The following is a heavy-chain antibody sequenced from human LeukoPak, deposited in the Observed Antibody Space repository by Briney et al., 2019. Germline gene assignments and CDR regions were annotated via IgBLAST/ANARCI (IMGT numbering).Heavy chain of an antibody. CDR1: GGSFNTFY. D-gene: IGHD4-11*01. CDR2: INRYGSA. Sequence: SETLSLTCAVYGGSFNTFYWSWIRQPPGKGLEWIGQINRYGSANYNPSLKSRVAISLETSKNQFSLKVTSVTAADTAVYYCARDSPYSPHDYWGQGTLVTVSS. CDR3: ARDSPYSPHDY. J-gene: IGHJ4*02. V-gene: IGHV4-34*01.